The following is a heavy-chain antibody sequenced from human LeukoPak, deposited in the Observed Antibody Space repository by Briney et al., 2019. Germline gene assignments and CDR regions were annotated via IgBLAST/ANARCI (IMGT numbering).Heavy chain of an antibody. CDR2: IYYSGST. CDR3: ARVPRSWLAFDI. D-gene: IGHD6-13*01. J-gene: IGHJ3*02. V-gene: IGHV4-59*01. Sequence: PSETLSLTCTVSGGSISSYYWSWIRQPPGKGLDWIGYIYYSGSTNYNPSLKSRVTISVDTSKNQFSLKLSSVTAADTAVYYCARVPRSWLAFDIWGQGTMLTVSS. CDR1: GGSISSYY.